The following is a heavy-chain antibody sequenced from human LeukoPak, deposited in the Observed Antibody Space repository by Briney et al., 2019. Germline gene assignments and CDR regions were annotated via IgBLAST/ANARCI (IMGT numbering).Heavy chain of an antibody. Sequence: PGGSLRLSCVASGFTFSSYWMHWVRQAPGKGLVWVSRINSDGYSTSYADSVKGRFTISRDNAKNSLYLQMNSLRAEDTAVYYCAAISSTKMDVWGKGTTVTVSS. CDR1: GFTFSSYW. D-gene: IGHD2-2*01. J-gene: IGHJ6*04. V-gene: IGHV3-74*01. CDR3: AAISSTKMDV. CDR2: INSDGYST.